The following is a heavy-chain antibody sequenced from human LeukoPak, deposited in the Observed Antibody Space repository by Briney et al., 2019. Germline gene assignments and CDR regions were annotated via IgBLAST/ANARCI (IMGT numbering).Heavy chain of an antibody. CDR1: GYTFTGYY. CDR3: ARAPSASYLTHFDY. J-gene: IGHJ4*02. V-gene: IGHV1-2*02. D-gene: IGHD1-26*01. CDR2: INPNSGGT. Sequence: AASVKVSCKASGYTFTGYYMHWVRQAPGQGLEWMGWINPNSGGTNYAQKFQGRVTMTRDTSISTAYMELSRLRSDDTAVYYCARAPSASYLTHFDYWGQGTLVTVSS.